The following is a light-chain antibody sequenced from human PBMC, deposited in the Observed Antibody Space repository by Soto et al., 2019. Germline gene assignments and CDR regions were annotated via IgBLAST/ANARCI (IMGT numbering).Light chain of an antibody. CDR2: GAS. Sequence: EIVLTQSPGTLSLSPGERATLSCRASQSVTSSYLAWYQHKPGQAPRLLIYGASRRATGIPDRFSGSGSGTDFSFTISRLEPEDSAVYYGQQYANSPPYTFGQGTKLEIK. J-gene: IGKJ2*01. CDR3: QQYANSPPYT. CDR1: QSVTSSY. V-gene: IGKV3-20*01.